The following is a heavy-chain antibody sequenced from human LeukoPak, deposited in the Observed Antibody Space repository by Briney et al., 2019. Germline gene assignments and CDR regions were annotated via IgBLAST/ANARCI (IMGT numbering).Heavy chain of an antibody. CDR2: ISGSGGST. D-gene: IGHD5-18*01. V-gene: IGHV3-23*01. Sequence: GGSLRLSCAASGFTVSSNYMSWVRQAPGKGLEWVSAISGSGGSTYYADSVKGRFTISRDNSKNTLYLQMNSLRAEDTAVYYCAKDRGYSLVDYWGQGTLVTVSS. J-gene: IGHJ4*02. CDR3: AKDRGYSLVDY. CDR1: GFTVSSNY.